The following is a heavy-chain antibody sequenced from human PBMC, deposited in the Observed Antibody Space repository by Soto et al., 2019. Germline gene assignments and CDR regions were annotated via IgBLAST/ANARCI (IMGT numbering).Heavy chain of an antibody. CDR1: GGSFSGYY. Sequence: SETLSLTCAVYGGSFSGYYWSWIRQPPGKGLEWIGEINHSGSTNYNPSLKSRVTISVGTSKNQFSLKLSSVTAADTAVYYCARGPRNWNYSPSQPGRTAHRWFDPWGQGTLVTVSS. V-gene: IGHV4-34*01. CDR2: INHSGST. CDR3: ARGPRNWNYSPSQPGRTAHRWFDP. J-gene: IGHJ5*02. D-gene: IGHD1-7*01.